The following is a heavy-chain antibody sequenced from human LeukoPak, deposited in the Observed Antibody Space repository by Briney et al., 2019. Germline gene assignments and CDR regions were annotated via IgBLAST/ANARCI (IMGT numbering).Heavy chain of an antibody. D-gene: IGHD2-2*01. J-gene: IGHJ3*02. CDR3: ARPRYCSSTSCPVSDAFDI. CDR2: ISGSGGST. CDR1: GFTFSRYA. Sequence: PGGSLRLSCVASGFTFSRYAMSWVRQAPGKGLEWVSGISGSGGSTDNADSVKGRFTISRDNSKNTLYLQMNSLRAEDTAVYYCARPRYCSSTSCPVSDAFDIWGQGTMVTVSS. V-gene: IGHV3-23*01.